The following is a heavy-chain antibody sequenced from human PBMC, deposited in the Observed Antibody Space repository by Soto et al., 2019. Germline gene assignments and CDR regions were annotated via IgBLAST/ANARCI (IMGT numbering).Heavy chain of an antibody. CDR2: ISGSGGST. J-gene: IGHJ4*02. CDR3: AKSYDFWSGYYYGFDY. CDR1: GFTFSSYA. Sequence: PGGSLRLSCAASGFTFSSYAMSWVRQAPGKGLEWVSAISGSGGSTYYADSVKGRFTISRDNSKNTLYLQMNSLRAEDTAVYYCAKSYDFWSGYYYGFDYWGQGTLVTVSS. D-gene: IGHD3-3*01. V-gene: IGHV3-23*01.